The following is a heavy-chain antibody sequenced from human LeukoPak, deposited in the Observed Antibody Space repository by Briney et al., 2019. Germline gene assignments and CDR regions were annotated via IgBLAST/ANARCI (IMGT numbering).Heavy chain of an antibody. V-gene: IGHV4-34*01. J-gene: IGHJ4*02. CDR2: INHSGST. CDR1: GGSFSGYY. CDR3: ARGQWMEETFDY. D-gene: IGHD6-19*01. Sequence: SETLSLTCAVYGGSFSGYYWSWIRQPPGKGLEWVGEINHSGSTNYNPSSKSRDTIPVGTSKNQFSRKRSAVTAAGTAVYYCARGQWMEETFDYWGQGTLVTVSS.